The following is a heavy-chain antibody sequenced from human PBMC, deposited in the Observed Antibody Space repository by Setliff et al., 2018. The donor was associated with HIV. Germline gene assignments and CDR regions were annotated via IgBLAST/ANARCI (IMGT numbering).Heavy chain of an antibody. Sequence: SETLSLTCTVSGGSISSGGYYWSWIRQHPGKGLEWIGYIYYSGSTYYNPSLKSRVTISIDTSKNQFSLKLSSVTAADTAVYYCARGLVVVTDSDHDTNYYYYYYMDVWGKGTTVTVSS. CDR1: GGSISSGGYY. J-gene: IGHJ6*03. CDR3: ARGLVVVTDSDHDTNYYYYYYMDV. D-gene: IGHD5-12*01. V-gene: IGHV4-31*03. CDR2: IYYSGST.